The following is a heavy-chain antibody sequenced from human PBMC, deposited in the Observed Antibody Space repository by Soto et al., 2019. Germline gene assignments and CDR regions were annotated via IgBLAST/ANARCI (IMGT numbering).Heavy chain of an antibody. CDR3: ARVGRPHHLLTGFDN. Sequence: QVQLVESGGGVVQPGWSLRLSCVTSGFTFSDYAMHWVRQAPGKGLEWVAVIRPDGSNRYYADSVKGRFTISRDISKNTLYLQMSSLRADDTAVYFCARVGRPHHLLTGFDNWGQGTLVTVSS. CDR2: IRPDGSNR. CDR1: GFTFSDYA. V-gene: IGHV3-33*01. D-gene: IGHD3-16*01. J-gene: IGHJ5*02.